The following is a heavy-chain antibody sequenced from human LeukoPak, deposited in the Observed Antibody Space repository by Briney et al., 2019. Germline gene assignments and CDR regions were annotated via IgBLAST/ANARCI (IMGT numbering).Heavy chain of an antibody. V-gene: IGHV1-69*05. CDR1: GGTFSSYA. D-gene: IGHD4-17*01. J-gene: IGHJ6*03. Sequence: SVKVSCKASGGTFSSYAISWVRQAPGQGLEWMGGIIPIFGTANYAQKFQGRVRITTDESTSTAYMELSSLRSEDTAVYYCASHYGEGYYYYYMDVWGKGTTVTVSS. CDR3: ASHYGEGYYYYYMDV. CDR2: IIPIFGTA.